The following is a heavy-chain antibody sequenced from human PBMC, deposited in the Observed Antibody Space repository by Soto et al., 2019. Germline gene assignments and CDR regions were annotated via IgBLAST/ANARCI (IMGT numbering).Heavy chain of an antibody. V-gene: IGHV4-31*03. CDR2: IYFTGTT. CDR3: ARFGYGDFRNWFDP. D-gene: IGHD4-17*01. J-gene: IGHJ5*02. CDR1: CGSISSGGYS. Sequence: TLSLTCTVSCGSISSGGYSWSWIRQYPGKGLEWIGYIYFTGTTYYSPSLKSRVTISVDTSKNQFSLKLSSVTAADTAVYYCARFGYGDFRNWFDPWGQGTLVTVSS.